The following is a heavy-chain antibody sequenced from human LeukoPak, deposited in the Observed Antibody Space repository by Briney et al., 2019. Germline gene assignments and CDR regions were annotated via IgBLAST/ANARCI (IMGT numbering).Heavy chain of an antibody. Sequence: PGGSLRLSCAASGFTFSSYSMNWVRQAPGKGLEWVSYISSSSSTIYYADSVKGRFTISRDNAKNSLYLQMNSLRAEDTALYYCAKDMALDYGDAPFAAFDIWGQGTMVTVSS. CDR3: AKDMALDYGDAPFAAFDI. D-gene: IGHD4-17*01. CDR2: ISSSSSTI. V-gene: IGHV3-48*01. J-gene: IGHJ3*02. CDR1: GFTFSSYS.